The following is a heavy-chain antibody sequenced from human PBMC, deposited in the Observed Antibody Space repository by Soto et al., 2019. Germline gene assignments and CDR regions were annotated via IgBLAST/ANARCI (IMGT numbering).Heavy chain of an antibody. CDR2: INAGNGNT. CDR3: ARTLYGVLTGSVYNLFDP. Sequence: QVQLVQSGAEEKKPGASVKVSCKASGYTFTSYAMHWVRQAPGQRLEWMGWINAGNGNTKYSQKFQGRVTITRDTPANTAYMEMSRLRSEDTAVYYGARTLYGVLTGSVYNLFDPWGQGTLVTGSS. D-gene: IGHD3-9*01. V-gene: IGHV1-3*05. CDR1: GYTFTSYA. J-gene: IGHJ5*02.